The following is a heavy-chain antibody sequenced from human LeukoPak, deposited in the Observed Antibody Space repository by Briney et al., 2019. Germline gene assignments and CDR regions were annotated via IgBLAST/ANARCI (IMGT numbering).Heavy chain of an antibody. V-gene: IGHV4-59*08. Sequence: SETLSLTCTVSGGSISSYYWSWIRQPPGKGLEWIGYIYYSGSTNYNPSLKSRVTISVDTSKNQFSLKLSSVTAADTAVYYCATSNDVRLGYCSSTSCYESPYYYYGMDVWGQGTTVTVSS. CDR3: ATSNDVRLGYCSSTSCYESPYYYYGMDV. CDR2: IYYSGST. J-gene: IGHJ6*02. D-gene: IGHD2-2*01. CDR1: GGSISSYY.